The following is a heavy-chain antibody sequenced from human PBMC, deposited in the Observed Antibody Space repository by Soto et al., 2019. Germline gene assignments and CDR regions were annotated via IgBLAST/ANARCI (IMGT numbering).Heavy chain of an antibody. CDR2: ISTYNGDT. Sequence: QVQLVQSGPEVRKPGASVKVSCEASGYTFTTSGISWVRQVPGQGLEWMGWISTYNGDTNSAQNFQGRVLMTADTSTGTAYMELMRLKSDDTAVYYCARQGSWPYYYYGLDVWGQGTIVTVSS. J-gene: IGHJ6*02. V-gene: IGHV1-18*01. CDR3: ARQGSWPYYYYGLDV. CDR1: GYTFTTSG. D-gene: IGHD1-26*01.